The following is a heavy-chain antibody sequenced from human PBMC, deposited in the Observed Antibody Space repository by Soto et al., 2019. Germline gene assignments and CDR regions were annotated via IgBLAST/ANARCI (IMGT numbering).Heavy chain of an antibody. CDR2: ISGSGGST. D-gene: IGHD2-2*01. CDR3: ARACGRYCSSTSPYQH. J-gene: IGHJ1*01. V-gene: IGHV3-23*01. Sequence: GGSLRLSCAASGFTFSSYAMSCVRQAPGKGLEWVSAISGSGGSTYYADSVKGRFTISRDNSKNTLYLQMNSLRAEDTAVYYCARACGRYCSSTSPYQHWGQGTLVTVSS. CDR1: GFTFSSYA.